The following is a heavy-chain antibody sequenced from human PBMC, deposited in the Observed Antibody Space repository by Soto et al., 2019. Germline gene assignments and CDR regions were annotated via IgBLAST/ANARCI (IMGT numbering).Heavy chain of an antibody. V-gene: IGHV4-34*01. CDR3: ARASMIYGVVALSNWFDP. Sequence: SETLSLTCGVNGGSFSGYSWTWIRQPPGKGLEWIGEINPSGGTKYTPSLESRVSISLDSSRNQFSLKLTSVTSADTAVYYCARASMIYGVVALSNWFDPWGQGTLVTVSS. J-gene: IGHJ5*02. CDR1: GGSFSGYS. CDR2: INPSGGT. D-gene: IGHD3-3*01.